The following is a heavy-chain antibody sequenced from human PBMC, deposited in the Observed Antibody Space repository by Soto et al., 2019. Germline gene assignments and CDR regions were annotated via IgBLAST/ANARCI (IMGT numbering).Heavy chain of an antibody. V-gene: IGHV3-23*01. CDR3: AKPLGLRIAVAWVLDTQFDY. J-gene: IGHJ4*02. CDR1: GFTFSSYA. CDR2: INGSGGST. D-gene: IGHD6-19*01. Sequence: GGSLRLSCAASGFTFSSYAMSWVRQAPGKGLEWVSAINGSGGSTYYADSVKGRFTISRDNSKNTLYLQMNSLRAEDTAVYYCAKPLGLRIAVAWVLDTQFDYWGQGTLVTVSS.